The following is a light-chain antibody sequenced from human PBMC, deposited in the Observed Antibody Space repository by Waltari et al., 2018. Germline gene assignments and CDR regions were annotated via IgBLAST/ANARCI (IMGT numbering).Light chain of an antibody. CDR1: SSNIGAGYD. J-gene: IGLJ3*02. V-gene: IGLV1-40*01. CDR3: QSYDTSLLGV. Sequence: QSVLTHPPSVSGAPGQRVTIPCTGSSSNIGAGYDVHWYQQLPGTAPKLLIYGNDNRPSGVPDRFSGSKSGTSASLAITGLQAEDEAHYYCQSYDTSLLGVFGGGTKLTVL. CDR2: GND.